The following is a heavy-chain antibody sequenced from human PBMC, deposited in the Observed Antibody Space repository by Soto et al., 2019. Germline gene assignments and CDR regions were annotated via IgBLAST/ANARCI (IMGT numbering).Heavy chain of an antibody. J-gene: IGHJ2*01. Sequence: QVQLQQWGAGLLNPSETLSLTSAVYGGSFSDHYWSWIRQPPGKGLEWIGEINHSGSTNYNPSLKSRVTISVDTSKNQFSLKLRSVTAADTAVYYCARRRRGLDRYWYFDLWGRGTLVTVSS. CDR3: ARRRRGLDRYWYFDL. CDR1: GGSFSDHY. V-gene: IGHV4-34*01. CDR2: INHSGST. D-gene: IGHD3-10*01.